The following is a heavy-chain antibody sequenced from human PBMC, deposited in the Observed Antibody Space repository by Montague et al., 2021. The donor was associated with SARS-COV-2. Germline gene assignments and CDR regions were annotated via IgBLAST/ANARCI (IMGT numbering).Heavy chain of an antibody. CDR1: GDSISRYY. CDR3: ARAIWHLDV. Sequence: SETLSLTCSVSGDSISRYYWSWIRQSDGGGLEWIGRIYTGGYVXXXPALQSRVSMSVDTSKSQVSLNVTSVTAADTAVYYCARAIWHLDVWGRGILVTVSS. J-gene: IGHJ2*01. CDR2: IYTGGYV. V-gene: IGHV4-4*07.